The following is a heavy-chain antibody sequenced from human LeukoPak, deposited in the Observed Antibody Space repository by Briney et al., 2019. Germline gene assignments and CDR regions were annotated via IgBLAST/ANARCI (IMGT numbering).Heavy chain of an antibody. Sequence: GGSLRLSCAASGFTCSGYAMSGVRQAPGKGLEWVSAISGRGGSTYYADSVKGRFTISRDNSKNTLYLQMNSLRAEDTAAYYCAKVSAYDYSRNWFDPWGQGTLVTVSS. CDR2: ISGRGGST. CDR1: GFTCSGYA. D-gene: IGHD5-12*01. V-gene: IGHV3-23*01. CDR3: AKVSAYDYSRNWFDP. J-gene: IGHJ5*02.